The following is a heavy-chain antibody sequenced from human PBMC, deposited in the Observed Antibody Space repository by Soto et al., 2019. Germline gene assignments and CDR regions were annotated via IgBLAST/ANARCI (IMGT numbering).Heavy chain of an antibody. CDR3: ARELSGNYLAFDL. D-gene: IGHD1-26*01. Sequence: VQLVESGGDLVKPGGSLRLSCAASGFTFSDHYMSWIRQAPGKGLEWISYMTRSGSSSSYADSVKGRFTISRDNAKNSLYLQMNSLRGDDTAVYYCARELSGNYLAFDLWGQGTMVTVSS. V-gene: IGHV3-11*01. J-gene: IGHJ3*01. CDR2: MTRSGSSS. CDR1: GFTFSDHY.